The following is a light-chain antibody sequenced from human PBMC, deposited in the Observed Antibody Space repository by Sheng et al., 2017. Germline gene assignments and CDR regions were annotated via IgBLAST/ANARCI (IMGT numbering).Light chain of an antibody. Sequence: EIVLTQSPATLSLSPGERATLSCRASQSVSIYLAWYQQKPGQAPRLLIYDASNRATGIPARFSGSGSGTDFTLTISRLEPEDFAVYYCQFYGTSPLYTFGQGTNLEIK. J-gene: IGKJ2*01. CDR2: DAS. V-gene: IGKV3-11*01. CDR3: QFYGTSPLYT. CDR1: QSVSIY.